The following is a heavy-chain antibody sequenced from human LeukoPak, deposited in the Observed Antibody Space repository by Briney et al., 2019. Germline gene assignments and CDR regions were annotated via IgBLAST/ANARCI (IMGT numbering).Heavy chain of an antibody. CDR2: ISWKGDTT. CDR3: ARHRCSSTTCSFDS. CDR1: GFTFSNYG. Sequence: GGSLRLSCAASGFTFSNYGMHWVRRTPGKGPAWVSLISWKGDTTAYAESVRGRFTISRDNAKNSLYLHMNSLRPEDTAFYHCARHRCSSTTCSFDSWGQGSLVTVSS. J-gene: IGHJ4*02. D-gene: IGHD2-2*01. V-gene: IGHV3-20*01.